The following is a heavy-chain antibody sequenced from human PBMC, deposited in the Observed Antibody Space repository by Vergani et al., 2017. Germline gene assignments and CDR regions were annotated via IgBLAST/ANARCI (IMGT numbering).Heavy chain of an antibody. CDR1: GGTFSSYA. D-gene: IGHD6-19*01. CDR3: ASPLTYSSGWSVYYYYGMDV. CDR2: ILPIFGTA. Sequence: QVQLVQSGAEVKKPGSSVKVSCKASGGTFSSYAISWVRQAPGQGLEWMGGILPIFGTANYAQKFQGRVTITADESTSTAYMELSSLRSEDTAVYYCASPLTYSSGWSVYYYYGMDVWGQGTTVTVSS. J-gene: IGHJ6*02. V-gene: IGHV1-69*01.